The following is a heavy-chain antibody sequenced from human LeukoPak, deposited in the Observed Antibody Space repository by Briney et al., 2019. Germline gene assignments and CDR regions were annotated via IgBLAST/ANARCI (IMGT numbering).Heavy chain of an antibody. Sequence: PGGSLRLSCSASGFTFSSYAMYWVRQAPGKGLEYVPGISSNGGSTYYADSVKGRFTISRDNSKNTLYLQMSSLRAEDTAVYYCVNRGGLLLYFIYWGQGTLVTVSS. CDR2: ISSNGGST. V-gene: IGHV3-64D*06. CDR1: GFTFSSYA. J-gene: IGHJ4*02. D-gene: IGHD3-22*01. CDR3: VNRGGLLLYFIY.